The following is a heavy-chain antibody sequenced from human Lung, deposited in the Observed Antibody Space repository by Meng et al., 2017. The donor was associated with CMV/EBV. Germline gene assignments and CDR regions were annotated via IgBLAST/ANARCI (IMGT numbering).Heavy chain of an antibody. CDR3: ARDVSDHCSSISCYRLGAFDI. D-gene: IGHD2-2*01. Sequence: SXTLSLTCTVSGGSISSGGYYWSWIRQHPGKGLEWIGYIYYSGSTYYNPSLKSRVTISVDTSKNQFSLKLSSVTAADTAVYYCARDVSDHCSSISCYRLGAFDIWGQGTMVTVSS. CDR2: IYYSGST. V-gene: IGHV4-31*03. CDR1: GGSISSGGYY. J-gene: IGHJ3*02.